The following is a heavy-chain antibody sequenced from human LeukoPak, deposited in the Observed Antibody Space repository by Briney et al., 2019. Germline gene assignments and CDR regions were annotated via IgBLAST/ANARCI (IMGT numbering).Heavy chain of an antibody. CDR2: ISYDGSNK. J-gene: IGHJ4*02. CDR1: GFTFSSYA. V-gene: IGHV3-30-3*01. Sequence: PGRSLRLSCAASGFTFSSYAMHWVRQAPGKGLEWVAVISYDGSNKYYADSVKGRFTISRDNSKNTLYLQMNSLRAEDTAVYYCARGHRGYSYGPPGIYWGQGTLVTVSS. D-gene: IGHD5-18*01. CDR3: ARGHRGYSYGPPGIY.